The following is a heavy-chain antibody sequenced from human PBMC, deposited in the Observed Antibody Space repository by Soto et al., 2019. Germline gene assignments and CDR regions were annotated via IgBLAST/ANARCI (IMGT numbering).Heavy chain of an antibody. J-gene: IGHJ4*02. CDR3: ARADDYGGNLDY. CDR2: IGTAGDT. D-gene: IGHD4-17*01. Sequence: PGGSLRLSCAASGFTFSSYDMHWVRQATGKGLEWVSAIGTAGDTYYPGSVKGRFTISRENAKNSLYLQMNSLRAGDTAVYYCARADDYGGNLDYWGQGTLVTVSS. V-gene: IGHV3-13*01. CDR1: GFTFSSYD.